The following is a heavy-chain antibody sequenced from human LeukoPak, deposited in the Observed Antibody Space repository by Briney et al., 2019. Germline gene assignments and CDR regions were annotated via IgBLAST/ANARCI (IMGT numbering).Heavy chain of an antibody. D-gene: IGHD3-10*01. CDR1: GYSISSGDY. Sequence: SETLSLTCAVSGYSISSGDYWGWIRQSPGKGLEWIGNIFHSGSTYHNPSLKSRVTISVDTSKNEFSLKLSSVTAADTAVYYCARGIYYLIEYWGQGTTVTVSS. CDR2: IFHSGST. CDR3: ARGIYYLIEY. J-gene: IGHJ4*02. V-gene: IGHV4-38-2*01.